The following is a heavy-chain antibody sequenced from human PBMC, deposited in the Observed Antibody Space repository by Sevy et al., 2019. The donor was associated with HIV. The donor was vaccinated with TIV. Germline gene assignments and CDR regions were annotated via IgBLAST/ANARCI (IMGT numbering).Heavy chain of an antibody. Sequence: GGSLRLSCAASGFTFSRNAMSWVRQAPGKGLEWASGITGSGGSTYYADSVKGRFTISRANSKNTLYLQMNSLRVEDTAVYYCAKVGYCSSTSCYSIYYGMDVWGQGTTVTVSS. CDR1: GFTFSRNA. CDR2: ITGSGGST. J-gene: IGHJ6*02. CDR3: AKVGYCSSTSCYSIYYGMDV. D-gene: IGHD2-2*02. V-gene: IGHV3-23*01.